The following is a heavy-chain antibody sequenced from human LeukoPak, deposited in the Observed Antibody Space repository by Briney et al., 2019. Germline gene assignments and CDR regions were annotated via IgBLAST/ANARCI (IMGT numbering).Heavy chain of an antibody. V-gene: IGHV3-21*01. J-gene: IGHJ4*02. Sequence: PGGSLRLSCAASGVTFSSYSFNWVRQAPGKGREWVSSINTVASYIYYADSVRGRFTISRDNAENLLWLQMNGLRAEDSAVYYCARLRRNSDRSGFYYYYDNWGQGTLVTVSS. CDR2: INTVASYI. D-gene: IGHD3-22*01. CDR3: ARLRRNSDRSGFYYYYDN. CDR1: GVTFSSYS.